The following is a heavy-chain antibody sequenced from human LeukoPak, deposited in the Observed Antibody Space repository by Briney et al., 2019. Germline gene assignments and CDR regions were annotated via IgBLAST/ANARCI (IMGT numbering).Heavy chain of an antibody. CDR3: AREVDCSGGSCYHFDY. J-gene: IGHJ4*02. CDR1: GGSISSTSYY. D-gene: IGHD2-15*01. CDR2: IIYSGNT. Sequence: SETLSLTCTASGGSISSTSYYWGWVRQPPGRGLEWIGGIIYSGNTKYNPSLKSRVTISVDTPKNQFSLKLSSVTAADTAVYYCAREVDCSGGSCYHFDYWGQGTLVTVSS. V-gene: IGHV4-39*07.